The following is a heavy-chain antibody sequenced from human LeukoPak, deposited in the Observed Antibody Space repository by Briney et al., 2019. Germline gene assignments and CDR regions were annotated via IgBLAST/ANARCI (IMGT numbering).Heavy chain of an antibody. CDR3: TRADTRGWDDY. V-gene: IGHV3-64*01. D-gene: IGHD6-19*01. Sequence: GGSLRLSSAASGFTFRNYVRRWVRQAPGKGPEHVSAISSNGDTTFYAKSVQGRFTISRDNSKNTLYLQMGSLRAEDMALYYWTRADTRGWDDYWGQGTLVTVSS. J-gene: IGHJ4*02. CDR1: GFTFRNYV. CDR2: ISSNGDTT.